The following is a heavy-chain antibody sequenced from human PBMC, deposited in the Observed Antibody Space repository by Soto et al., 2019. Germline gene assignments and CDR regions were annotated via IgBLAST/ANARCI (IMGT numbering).Heavy chain of an antibody. CDR1: GFTFSSLE. Sequence: PGGSLRLSCVASGFTFSSLEMNWIRQAPGKGPEWIAVINPSGRTISYADSVRGRFTISRDNSKNTLYLEMNSLRVEDTAVYYCVVDTSGLLDYWGQGTQVTVSS. D-gene: IGHD3-22*01. J-gene: IGHJ4*02. CDR2: INPSGRTI. V-gene: IGHV3-48*03. CDR3: VVDTSGLLDY.